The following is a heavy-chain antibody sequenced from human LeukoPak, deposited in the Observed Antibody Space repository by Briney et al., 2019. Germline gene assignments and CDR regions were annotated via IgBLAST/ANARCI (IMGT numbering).Heavy chain of an antibody. V-gene: IGHV1-2*02. CDR1: GYTFTGYY. CDR3: ARDPVWKDYDFWSGQRLVEGTNNWFDP. D-gene: IGHD3-3*01. CDR2: INPNSGGT. J-gene: IGHJ5*02. Sequence: GASVKVSCKASGYTFTGYYMHWVRQAPGQGLEWMGWINPNSGGTNYAQKFQGRVTMTRDTSISTAYMELSRLRSDNTAVYYCARDPVWKDYDFWSGQRLVEGTNNWFDPWGQGTLVTVSS.